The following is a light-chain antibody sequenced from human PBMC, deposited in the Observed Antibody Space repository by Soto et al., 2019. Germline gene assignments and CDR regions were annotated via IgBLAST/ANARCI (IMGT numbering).Light chain of an antibody. CDR2: GAS. V-gene: IGKV3-20*01. CDR3: QQHGSSPPT. J-gene: IGKJ1*01. CDR1: QSVSSSY. Sequence: TQSPSTLSASVGDRVSITCRASQSVSSSYLAWYQQKPGQAPRLLFYGASRRATGIPDRFSGSGSGTDFTLTISRLEPEDFAVYYCQQHGSSPPTFGQGTKVEIK.